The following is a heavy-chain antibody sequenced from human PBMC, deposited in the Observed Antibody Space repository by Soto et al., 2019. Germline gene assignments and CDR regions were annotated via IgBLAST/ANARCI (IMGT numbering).Heavy chain of an antibody. CDR3: ARERKLGWVSAGGFDP. CDR1: GGSISSGGYY. J-gene: IGHJ5*02. CDR2: IYYSGST. V-gene: IGHV4-31*03. D-gene: IGHD2-15*01. Sequence: QVQLQESGPGLVKPSQTLSLTCTVSGGSISSGGYYWSWIRQHPGKGLEWIGYIYYSGSTYYNPSLKSRVTISVDTSKNRFSLKLSSVTAADTAVYYCARERKLGWVSAGGFDPWGQGTLVTVSS.